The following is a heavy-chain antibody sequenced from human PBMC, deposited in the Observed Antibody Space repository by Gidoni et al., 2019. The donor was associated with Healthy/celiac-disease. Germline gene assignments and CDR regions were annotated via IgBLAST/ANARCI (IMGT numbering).Heavy chain of an antibody. J-gene: IGHJ4*02. Sequence: QVQLVESGGGVVQPGRSLRPSCAASGFTFSSDAMHVVRQAAGKGLEWVAVISYDGSNKYYADSVKGRFTISRDNSKNTLYLQMNSLRAEDTAVYYCATSIAVAGVFDYWGQGTLVTVSS. CDR3: ATSIAVAGVFDY. CDR2: ISYDGSNK. D-gene: IGHD6-19*01. V-gene: IGHV3-30-3*01. CDR1: GFTFSSDA.